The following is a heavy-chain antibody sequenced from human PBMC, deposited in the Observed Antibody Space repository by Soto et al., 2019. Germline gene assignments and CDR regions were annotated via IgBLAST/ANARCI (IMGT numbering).Heavy chain of an antibody. CDR2: IYPGDSDT. J-gene: IGHJ6*02. CDR1: GYSFTSYW. Sequence: GESLKISCKGSGYSFTSYWIGWVRQMPGKGLEWMGIIYPGDSDTGYSPSFQGQVTISADKSISTAYLQWSSLKASDTAMYYCASGYCSSTSCLDYYYGMDVWVQGTTVSVAS. CDR3: ASGYCSSTSCLDYYYGMDV. V-gene: IGHV5-51*01. D-gene: IGHD2-2*03.